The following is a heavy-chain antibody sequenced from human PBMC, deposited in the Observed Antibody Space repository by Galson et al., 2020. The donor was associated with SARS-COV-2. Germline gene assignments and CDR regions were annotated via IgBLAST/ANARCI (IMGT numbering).Heavy chain of an antibody. CDR1: GFTISSYA. D-gene: IGHD2-2*01. V-gene: IGHV3-30-3*01. Sequence: GGSLTLTCAASGFTISSYAMHWVRQAPATGLEWVAVISYDGSNKYYSDSLKSRFTTTTDNSNNTLYLQMNSLRAEVTAVYYCARDPRPSEIVPAAMFGIEDYYYYGMDVWGQGTTVTVSS. CDR3: ARDPRPSEIVPAAMFGIEDYYYYGMDV. J-gene: IGHJ6*02. CDR2: ISYDGSNK.